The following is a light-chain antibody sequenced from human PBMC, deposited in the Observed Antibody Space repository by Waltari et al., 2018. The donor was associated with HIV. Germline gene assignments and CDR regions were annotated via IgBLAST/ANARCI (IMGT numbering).Light chain of an antibody. V-gene: IGLV3-1*01. CDR3: QAWDSSAGV. CDR1: KLGDKY. Sequence: SYELTQPPSVSVSPGQTVSITCSGDKLGDKYACWYQQKPGQSPVLVIYQDSKRPSGIPERFSGSNSGKTATLTISGTQAMDEADYYCQAWDSSAGVFGGGTKLTVL. J-gene: IGLJ2*01. CDR2: QDS.